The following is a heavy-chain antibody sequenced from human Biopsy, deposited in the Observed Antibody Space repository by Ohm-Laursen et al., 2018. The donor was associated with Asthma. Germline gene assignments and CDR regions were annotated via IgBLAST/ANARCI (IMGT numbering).Heavy chain of an antibody. CDR3: ARHWDWGSFFDY. CDR1: GGSMSSSSYY. D-gene: IGHD7-27*01. J-gene: IGHJ4*02. V-gene: IGHV4-39*01. Sequence: GTLSLTCPVSGGSMSSSSYYWGWIRQPPGKGLEWMGSISYTGSAYHNPPLKSRVTISVDTSKNHFSLRLSSVTAADTAVYYCARHWDWGSFFDYWGQGTPVTVSS. CDR2: ISYTGSA.